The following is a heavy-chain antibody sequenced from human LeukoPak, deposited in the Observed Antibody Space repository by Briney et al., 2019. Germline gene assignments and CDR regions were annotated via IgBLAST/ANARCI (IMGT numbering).Heavy chain of an antibody. J-gene: IGHJ4*02. CDR1: VFSFSVYS. CDR2: ISSRSYT. D-gene: IGHD4-23*01. Sequence: GGSLRLSCAASVFSFSVYSMNWVRQAPGKGLEWGSSISSRSYTDYADSVRGRFTISRDNAKNSLFLQMNSLRAEDTAVYYCASYGGFTSATLVDLLWGQGTLVTVSS. CDR3: ASYGGFTSATLVDLL. V-gene: IGHV3-69-1*01.